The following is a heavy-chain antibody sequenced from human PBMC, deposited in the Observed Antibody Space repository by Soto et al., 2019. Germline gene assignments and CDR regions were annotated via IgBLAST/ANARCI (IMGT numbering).Heavy chain of an antibody. V-gene: IGHV4-30-4*01. CDR2: IHHNGNT. Sequence: QLQESGPGQVKPSQTLSLTCTVSGCSITSGDYYWNWIRQPPGKGLEWIGYIHHNGNTYYNPSLVSRLTISRDLSKNQVSLNLESVTSADTAVYYGARDVWAGDTMGLFDFLGQGTLVNVSS. J-gene: IGHJ4*02. D-gene: IGHD3-10*01. CDR3: ARDVWAGDTMGLFDF. CDR1: GCSITSGDYY.